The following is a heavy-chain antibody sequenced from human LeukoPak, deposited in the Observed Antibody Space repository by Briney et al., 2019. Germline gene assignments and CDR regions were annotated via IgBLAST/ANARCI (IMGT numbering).Heavy chain of an antibody. CDR2: ISGSGGST. D-gene: IGHD5-18*01. CDR3: ARGNTAWIQLWQFDY. J-gene: IGHJ4*02. V-gene: IGHV3-23*01. CDR1: GFTFSSYA. Sequence: GGSLRLSCAASGFTFSSYAMSWVRQAPGKGLEWVSAISGSGGSTYYADSVKGRFTISRDNAKDSLYLQMNSLRAEDTAVYYCARGNTAWIQLWQFDYWGQGTLVTVSS.